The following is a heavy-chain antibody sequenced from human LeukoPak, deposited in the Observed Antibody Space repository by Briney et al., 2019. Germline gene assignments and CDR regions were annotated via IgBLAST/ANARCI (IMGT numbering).Heavy chain of an antibody. D-gene: IGHD2-15*01. J-gene: IGHJ3*02. CDR2: IYPGDSDT. V-gene: IGHV5-51*01. Sequence: GESLKISCKGSGYSFTSYWIGWVRQMPGKGLEWMGIIYPGDSDTRYSPSFQGQVTISADKSTRAAYLQCSSLKASDTAMYYCARLVRYCSGGSCFDSFDIWGQGTMVTVSS. CDR3: ARLVRYCSGGSCFDSFDI. CDR1: GYSFTSYW.